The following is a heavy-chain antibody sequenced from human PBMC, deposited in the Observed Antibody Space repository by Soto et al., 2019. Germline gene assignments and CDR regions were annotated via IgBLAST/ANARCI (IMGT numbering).Heavy chain of an antibody. CDR1: GFTVSSNY. V-gene: IGHV3-66*01. Sequence: EVQLVESGGGLVQPGGSLRLSCAASGFTVSSNYMSWVRQAPGKGLEWVSVIYSGGSTYYADSVKGRFTISRDNSKNTLYLQMNSLRAEDTAVYYCARDPPRPYSGSYWAGGNYWGQGTLVTVSS. D-gene: IGHD1-26*01. J-gene: IGHJ4*02. CDR2: IYSGGST. CDR3: ARDPPRPYSGSYWAGGNY.